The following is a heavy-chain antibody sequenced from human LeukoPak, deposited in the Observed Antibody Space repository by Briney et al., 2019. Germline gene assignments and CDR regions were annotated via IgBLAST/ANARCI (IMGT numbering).Heavy chain of an antibody. CDR3: ARLAVAYFDS. CDR2: IYPGGTT. D-gene: IGHD6-19*01. CDR1: GFTVGSNY. J-gene: IGHJ4*02. Sequence: GGSLRLSCAASGFTVGSNYMGWVRQAPGKGLEWVSVIYPGGTTYYPDSVKGRFTISRDNSKNTLFLQMDGLRAEDTAVYYCARLAVAYFDSWGQGTLVSVSS. V-gene: IGHV3-66*04.